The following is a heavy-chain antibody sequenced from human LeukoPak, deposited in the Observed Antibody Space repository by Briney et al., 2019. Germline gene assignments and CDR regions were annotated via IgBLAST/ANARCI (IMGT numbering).Heavy chain of an antibody. CDR2: IYYSGST. Sequence: PSETLSLTCTVSGGSISSSSYYWGWIRQPPGKGLEWIGSIYYSGSTYYNPSLKSRVTISVDTSKNQFSLKLSSVTAADTAVYYCARKYIPNLVPAAIRRYYYGMDVWGQGTTVTVSS. CDR3: ARKYIPNLVPAAIRRYYYGMDV. CDR1: GGSISSSSYY. V-gene: IGHV4-39*01. D-gene: IGHD2-2*02. J-gene: IGHJ6*02.